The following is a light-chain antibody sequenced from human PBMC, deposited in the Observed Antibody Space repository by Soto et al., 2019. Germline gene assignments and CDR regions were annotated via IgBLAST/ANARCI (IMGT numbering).Light chain of an antibody. Sequence: QSVLTQPPSASSTPGQTVTISCSGSTSNIGTFYVYWYQHLPGTAPKLLIYLGDQRASGVSDRFSGSKSGTSASLAINGLRSADEAVYYCAALDDNLKAYVFGSGTKLTVL. V-gene: IGLV1-47*02. CDR3: AALDDNLKAYV. J-gene: IGLJ1*01. CDR1: TSNIGTFY. CDR2: LGD.